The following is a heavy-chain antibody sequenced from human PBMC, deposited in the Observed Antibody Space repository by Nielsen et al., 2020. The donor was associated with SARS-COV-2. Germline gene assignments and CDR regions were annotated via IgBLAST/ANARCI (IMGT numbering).Heavy chain of an antibody. J-gene: IGHJ6*02. V-gene: IGHV3-33*01. CDR3: AGDSAARYRDGEYYYYYGMDV. CDR2: IWYDGSNK. D-gene: IGHD6-6*01. Sequence: GESLKISCAASGFMFSSFGMHWVRQAPGKGLEWVAVIWYDGSNKYYADSVKGRFTISRDNSKNTLYLQMNSLRAEDTAVYYCAGDSAARYRDGEYYYYYGMDVWGQGTTVTVSS. CDR1: GFMFSSFG.